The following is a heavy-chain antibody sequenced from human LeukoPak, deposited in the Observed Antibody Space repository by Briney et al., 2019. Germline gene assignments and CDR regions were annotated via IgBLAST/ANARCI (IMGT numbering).Heavy chain of an antibody. J-gene: IGHJ5*02. CDR2: IIPILGIA. D-gene: IGHD3-10*01. CDR1: GGTFSSYA. Sequence: SVKVSCKASGGTFSSYAISWVRQAPGQGLEWMGRIIPILGIANYAQKFQGRVTITADKSTSTAYMELSSLRSEDTAVYYCARDYYGSGSYYWFDPWAREPWSPSPQ. V-gene: IGHV1-69*04. CDR3: ARDYYGSGSYYWFDP.